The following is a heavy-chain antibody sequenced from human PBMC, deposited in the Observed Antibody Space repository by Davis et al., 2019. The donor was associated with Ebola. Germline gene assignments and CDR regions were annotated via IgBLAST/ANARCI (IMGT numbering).Heavy chain of an antibody. V-gene: IGHV3-30*03. CDR3: VRDYNDGIGRFDY. CDR2: IAYDGRYE. Sequence: GESLKISCVATGFTFSNAWKSWVRQAPGKGLEWVTRIAYDGRYESYAESVKGRFTISRDNSKSTLYLQMNSLRLEDTAVYYCVRDYNDGIGRFDYWGQGTLVTVSS. D-gene: IGHD3-16*01. CDR1: GFTFSNAW. J-gene: IGHJ4*02.